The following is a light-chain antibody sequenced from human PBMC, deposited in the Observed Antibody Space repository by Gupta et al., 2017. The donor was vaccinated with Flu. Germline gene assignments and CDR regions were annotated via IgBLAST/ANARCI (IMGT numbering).Light chain of an antibody. CDR2: WAS. Sequence: SLGERATINCKSSQSVLYSSNNKNYLAWYQQKAGQPPKLLIYWASTREAGVPDRFSGSGSGTDFTLTISRLQAEDVAVYYCQQYDSPRLTFGGGTKLEIK. CDR1: QSVLYSSNNKNY. J-gene: IGKJ4*01. CDR3: QQYDSPRLT. V-gene: IGKV4-1*01.